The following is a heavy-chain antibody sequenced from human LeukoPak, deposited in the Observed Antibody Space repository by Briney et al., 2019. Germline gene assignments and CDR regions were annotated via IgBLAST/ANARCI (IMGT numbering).Heavy chain of an antibody. CDR3: ARTALLWFGELLTDWFDP. CDR2: IIPIFGTA. Sequence: ASVKVSCKASGGTFSSYAISWVRQAPGQGLEWMGGIIPIFGTANYAQKFQGRVTITADESTSTAYMELSSLRSEDTAVYYCARTALLWFGELLTDWFDPWGQGTLVTVSS. D-gene: IGHD3-10*01. CDR1: GGTFSSYA. V-gene: IGHV1-69*01. J-gene: IGHJ5*02.